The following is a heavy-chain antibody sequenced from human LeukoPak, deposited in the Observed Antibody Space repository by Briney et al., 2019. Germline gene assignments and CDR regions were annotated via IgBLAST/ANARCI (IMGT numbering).Heavy chain of an antibody. J-gene: IGHJ4*02. V-gene: IGHV4-34*01. Sequence: SETLSLTCAVYGGSFSGYYWSWIRQPPGKGLEWIGEINHSGSTNYNPSLKSRVTISVDTSKNQFSLKLSSVPAADTAVYSCARGLSEGRPGPDYWGQGTLVTVSS. CDR1: GGSFSGYY. CDR2: INHSGST. D-gene: IGHD3-3*01. CDR3: ARGLSEGRPGPDY.